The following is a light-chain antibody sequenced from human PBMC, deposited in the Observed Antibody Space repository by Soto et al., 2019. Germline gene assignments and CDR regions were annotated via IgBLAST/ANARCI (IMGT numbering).Light chain of an antibody. J-gene: IGKJ1*01. Sequence: DLQMTQSPSTLSASVGDRVTITCRASQSINSWLAWYQQKPGKAPKLLIYKTSSLESGVPSRFSGSGSGTEFTLTISSLQPDDFATYYCQQYNNSPWTFGQGTKVEIK. V-gene: IGKV1-5*03. CDR1: QSINSW. CDR3: QQYNNSPWT. CDR2: KTS.